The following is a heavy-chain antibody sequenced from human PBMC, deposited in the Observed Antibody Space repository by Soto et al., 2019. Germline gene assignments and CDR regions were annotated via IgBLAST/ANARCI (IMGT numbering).Heavy chain of an antibody. D-gene: IGHD1-1*01. CDR2: FDPEDGET. CDR3: ATLLVQLERRGAFDI. V-gene: IGHV1-24*01. Sequence: ASVKVSCKVSGYTLTELSMHWVRQAPGKGLEWMGGFDPEDGETIYAQKFQGRVTMTEDTSTDTAYMELSSLRSEDTAVYYCATLLVQLERRGAFDIWGQGTMVTVSS. CDR1: GYTLTELS. J-gene: IGHJ3*02.